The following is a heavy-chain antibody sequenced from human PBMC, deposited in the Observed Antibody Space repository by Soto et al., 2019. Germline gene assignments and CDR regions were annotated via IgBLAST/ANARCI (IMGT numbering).Heavy chain of an antibody. J-gene: IGHJ3*02. D-gene: IGHD6-19*01. CDR2: TYYSSKWYN. CDR3: ARDVLQWRPTADAFDI. V-gene: IGHV6-1*01. CDR1: GDGVSSNSAA. Sequence: SQTLSLTCAISGDGVSSNSAAWDWIRQSPSRGLEWLGRTYYSSKWYNDYAVSVKSRLTINPDTSKNQFSLQLNSVSPEDTAVYYCARDVLQWRPTADAFDIWGQGTMGTVSS.